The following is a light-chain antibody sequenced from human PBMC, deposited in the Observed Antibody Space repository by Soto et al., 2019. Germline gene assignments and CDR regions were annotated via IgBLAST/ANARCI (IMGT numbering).Light chain of an antibody. V-gene: IGLV2-8*01. Sequence: QSALTQPPSVSGSPGQSVTISYTGTSSDVGGYNYVSWYQQHPGKAPKLIIYEVNKRPSGVPDRFSGSKSGNTASLTVSGHPAEEDDDYCCRYKAGGTHVFGAGTQLTVL. J-gene: IGLJ7*01. CDR2: EVN. CDR1: SSDVGGYNY. CDR3: RYKAGGTHV.